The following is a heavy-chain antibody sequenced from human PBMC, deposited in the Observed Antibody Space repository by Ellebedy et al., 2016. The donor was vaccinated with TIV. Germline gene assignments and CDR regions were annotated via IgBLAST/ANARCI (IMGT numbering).Heavy chain of an antibody. Sequence: SETLSLTCTVSGGSISSYYWSWIRQPPGKGLEWIGYIYYSGSTNYNPSLKSRVTIAVDTSKNQFSLKLSSVTAADTAVYYCARHFIDSSGYYDYYFDYWGQGTLVTVSS. V-gene: IGHV4-59*08. CDR1: GGSISSYY. J-gene: IGHJ4*02. CDR3: ARHFIDSSGYYDYYFDY. CDR2: IYYSGST. D-gene: IGHD3-22*01.